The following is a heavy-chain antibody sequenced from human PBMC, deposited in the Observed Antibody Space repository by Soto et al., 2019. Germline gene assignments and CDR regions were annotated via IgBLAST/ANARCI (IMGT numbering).Heavy chain of an antibody. V-gene: IGHV1-69*13. CDR3: ARRHRRDGYNQSAEYFHH. CDR2: IIPIFGTE. CDR1: GGTFSSYA. D-gene: IGHD2-21*01. J-gene: IGHJ1*01. Sequence: SVKVSCKASGGTFSSYAISWVRQAPGQGLEWMGGIIPIFGTENYAQKFQGRATITADESTSTAYMELSSLRSEDTAGYCCARRHRRDGYNQSAEYFHHWGQGTPVPVYS.